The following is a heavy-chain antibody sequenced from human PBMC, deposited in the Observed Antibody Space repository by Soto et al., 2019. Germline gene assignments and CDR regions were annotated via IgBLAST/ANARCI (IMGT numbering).Heavy chain of an antibody. V-gene: IGHV1-18*01. D-gene: IGHD3-10*01. CDR2: ISAYNGNT. CDR1: GYTFTSYG. Sequence: QVQLVQSGAEVKKPGASVKVSCKASGYTFTSYGISWVRQAPGQGLEWMGWISAYNGNTNYAQKLQGRVTMTTDTSTSTVYRELRSLRSADTAVYYCARALTMVRGVLHYYFDYCGQGTLVTVS. J-gene: IGHJ4*02. CDR3: ARALTMVRGVLHYYFDY.